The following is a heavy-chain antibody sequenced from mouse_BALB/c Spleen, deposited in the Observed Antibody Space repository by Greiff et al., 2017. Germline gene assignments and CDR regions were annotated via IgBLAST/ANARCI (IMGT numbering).Heavy chain of an antibody. CDR1: GFNIKDYY. CDR2: IDPENGDT. J-gene: IGHJ4*01. CDR3: ARKGAPILYAMDY. Sequence: EVQLKQSGAELVRSGASVKLSCTASGFNIKDYYMHWVKQRPEQGLEWIGWIDPENGDTEYAPKFQGKATMTADTSSNTAYLQLSSLTSEDSAVYYCARKGAPILYAMDYWGQGTSVTVSS. V-gene: IGHV14-4*02.